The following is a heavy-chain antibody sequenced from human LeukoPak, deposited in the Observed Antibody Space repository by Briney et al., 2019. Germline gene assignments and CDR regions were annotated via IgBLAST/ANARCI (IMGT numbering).Heavy chain of an antibody. CDR2: ISGRGDSK. D-gene: IGHD2-21*01. J-gene: IGHJ6*02. Sequence: GGSLRLSCAASGLTFSTSAMNWVRQVPGKGLEWLAAISGRGDSKYHADSVKGRFTISRDNSKNTLYLQMNSLRADDTAVYFCAKDLRYCSSTICYYSGMNVWGQGTTVTVSS. V-gene: IGHV3-23*01. CDR3: AKDLRYCSSTICYYSGMNV. CDR1: GLTFSTSA.